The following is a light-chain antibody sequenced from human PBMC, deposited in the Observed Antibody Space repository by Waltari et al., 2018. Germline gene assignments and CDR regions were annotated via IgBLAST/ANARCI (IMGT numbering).Light chain of an antibody. CDR1: WSNIGTNV. Sequence: QSLLTQPPSASGTPGQTVTISCSGSWSNIGTNVVSWYQQLPGTAPKLLIHSNNQRPSGVPDRFSCSKSGTSASLAISGLQSADEADYYYSAWEDSLNGHVIFGGGTKLTVL. CDR3: SAWEDSLNGHVI. V-gene: IGLV1-44*01. J-gene: IGLJ2*01. CDR2: SNN.